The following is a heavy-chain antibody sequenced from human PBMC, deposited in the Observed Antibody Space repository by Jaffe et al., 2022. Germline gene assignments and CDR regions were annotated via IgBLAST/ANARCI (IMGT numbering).Heavy chain of an antibody. V-gene: IGHV4-4*02. CDR3: ARLAPYYYGSGSYNGRRYWYFDL. CDR2: IYHSGST. D-gene: IGHD3-10*01. J-gene: IGHJ2*01. CDR1: GGSISSSNW. Sequence: QVQLQESGPGLVKPSGTLSLTCAVSGGSISSSNWWSWIRQPPGKGLEWIGEIYHSGSTNYNPSLKSRVTISVDKSKNQFSLKLSSVTAADTAVYYCARLAPYYYGSGSYNGRRYWYFDLWGRGTLVTVSS.